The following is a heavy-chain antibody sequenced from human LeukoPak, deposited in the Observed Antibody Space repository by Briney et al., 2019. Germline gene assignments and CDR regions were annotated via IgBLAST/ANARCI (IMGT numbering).Heavy chain of an antibody. D-gene: IGHD5-12*01. Sequence: GSSVKVSCKASGGTFSSYAISWVRQAPGQGLEWMGRIIPILGIANYAQKFQGRVTFTADKSTSTAYMKLSSLRSEDTAVYYCARVSPMGRGHSGYVYWFDPWGQGTLVTVSS. V-gene: IGHV1-69*04. CDR2: IIPILGIA. CDR3: ARVSPMGRGHSGYVYWFDP. CDR1: GGTFSSYA. J-gene: IGHJ5*02.